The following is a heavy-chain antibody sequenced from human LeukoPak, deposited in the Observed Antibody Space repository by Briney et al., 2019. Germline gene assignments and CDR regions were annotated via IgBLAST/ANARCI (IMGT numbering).Heavy chain of an antibody. CDR3: ARPYSGSY. J-gene: IGHJ1*01. Sequence: SETLSLTCTVSGGSLIISSYYWSWIRQPPGKGLEWIGEINHSGSTNYNPSLKSRVTISVDTSKNQFSLKLSSVTAADTAVYYCARPYSGSYWGQGTLVTVSS. CDR2: INHSGST. D-gene: IGHD1-26*01. CDR1: GGSLIISSYY. V-gene: IGHV4-39*07.